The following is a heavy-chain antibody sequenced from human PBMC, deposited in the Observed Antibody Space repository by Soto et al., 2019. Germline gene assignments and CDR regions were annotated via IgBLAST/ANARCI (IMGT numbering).Heavy chain of an antibody. J-gene: IGHJ4*02. Sequence: EVPLLESGGGLVQPGGSLRLSCAASGFTFSSYAMSWVRQAPGKGLEWVSTIGGSGGSTYYADSVKGRFTISRDNSKNTLYLQMNSLRAEDTAVYYCAKDIASVGATPLWGQGTLVTVSS. CDR1: GFTFSSYA. D-gene: IGHD1-26*01. V-gene: IGHV3-23*01. CDR3: AKDIASVGATPL. CDR2: IGGSGGST.